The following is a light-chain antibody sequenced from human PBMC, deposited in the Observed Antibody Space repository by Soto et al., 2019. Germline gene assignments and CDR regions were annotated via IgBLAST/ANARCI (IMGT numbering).Light chain of an antibody. CDR1: SSNIGNNY. V-gene: IGLV1-51*02. CDR2: ENN. J-gene: IGLJ3*02. CDR3: GTWDNTLSGWV. Sequence: QSVLTQPPSVSAAPGQKVTISCSGSSSNIGNNYVSWYQQLPGTAPKLLFYENNKRPSGIPDRFSGSKSGTSATLGITGLQTGEEADYYCGTWDNTLSGWVFGGGTKLTVL.